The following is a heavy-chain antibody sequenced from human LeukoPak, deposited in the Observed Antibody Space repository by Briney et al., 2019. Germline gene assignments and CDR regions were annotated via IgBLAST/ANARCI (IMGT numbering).Heavy chain of an antibody. CDR3: ARANYGSGSNYYYGLDV. CDR1: GFTFSSYW. CDR2: INQDGSGT. J-gene: IGHJ6*02. D-gene: IGHD3-10*01. V-gene: IGHV3-7*02. Sequence: GGSLRLSCAVSGFTFSSYWMSWVRQAPGKGLEWVANINQDGSGTYYADSVKGRFTISRDNSKNTLYLQINSLRAEDTAVYYCARANYGSGSNYYYGLDVWGQGTTVTVSS.